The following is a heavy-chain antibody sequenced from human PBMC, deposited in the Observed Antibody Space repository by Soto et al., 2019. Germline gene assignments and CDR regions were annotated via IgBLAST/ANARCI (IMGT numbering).Heavy chain of an antibody. CDR2: VDYEGIYT. V-gene: IGHV3-74*01. J-gene: IGHJ4*02. CDR3: GSVFEY. CDR1: GFTFTNYW. Sequence: DVQLVESGGVLVQPGGSLRLSCAASGFTFTNYWMHWVRQAPEKGLVWVARVDYEGIYTSYADSVKGRFTISRDNAKNTLYLQMNDLRVEDAAVYYCGSVFEYWGRGSLVTVSS.